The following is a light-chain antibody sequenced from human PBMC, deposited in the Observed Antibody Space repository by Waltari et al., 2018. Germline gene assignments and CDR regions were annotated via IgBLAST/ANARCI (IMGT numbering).Light chain of an antibody. CDR1: HSVSSNN. Sequence: EIVLTQSPGTLSLSPGDRATLSCRASHSVSSNNLAWYQQKPGQAPRLLIYAASSRATGSTDRFRGSGSGTDFTVTISRVEPEDFAVYYCQQDANSPRTFGQGTKVEIK. CDR3: QQDANSPRT. J-gene: IGKJ1*01. CDR2: AAS. V-gene: IGKV3-20*01.